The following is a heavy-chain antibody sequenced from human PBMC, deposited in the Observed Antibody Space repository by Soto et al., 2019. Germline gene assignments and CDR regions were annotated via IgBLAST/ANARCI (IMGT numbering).Heavy chain of an antibody. D-gene: IGHD2-8*01. J-gene: IGHJ4*02. CDR1: EFTFSTYS. V-gene: IGHV3-48*01. Sequence: EVQLVESGGGLVQPGGSLTLSCAASEFTFSTYSMNWVRQAPGKGLEWLSYISKSSRAIYYADSAKGRFTISRDNANNSRYLQMNSLRAEDTAIYYCARDCADDGVCFPFDYWGQGTLVTVSS. CDR2: ISKSSRAI. CDR3: ARDCADDGVCFPFDY.